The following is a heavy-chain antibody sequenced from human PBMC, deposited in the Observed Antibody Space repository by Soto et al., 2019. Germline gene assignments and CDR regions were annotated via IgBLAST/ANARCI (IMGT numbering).Heavy chain of an antibody. CDR1: GFTVSSNY. CDR2: IYSGGTT. CDR3: GGGGGVD. J-gene: IGHJ4*02. V-gene: IGHV3-53*01. D-gene: IGHD2-15*01. Sequence: EVQLVESGGGLIQPGGSLRLSCAASGFTVSSNYMSWVRQGPGKGLEWVSVIYSGGTTYHADSVKGRFTISRDDSENTLYRQMKSLGAEDTAVYYWGGGGGVDWGQGTLVTVSS.